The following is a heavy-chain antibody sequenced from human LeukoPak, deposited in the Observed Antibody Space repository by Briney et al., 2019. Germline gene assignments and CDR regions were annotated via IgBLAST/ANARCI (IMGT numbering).Heavy chain of an antibody. CDR2: IYYSGST. V-gene: IGHV4-59*01. Sequence: PSETLSLTCTVSGGSISSYYWSWIRQPPGKGLEWIGYIYYSGSTNYNPSLKSRVTISVDTSKNQFSLKLSSVTAADTAVYYCARGNEYYDSSGYYSRTDAFDIWGQGTMVTVSS. CDR3: ARGNEYYDSSGYYSRTDAFDI. CDR1: GGSISSYY. J-gene: IGHJ3*02. D-gene: IGHD3-22*01.